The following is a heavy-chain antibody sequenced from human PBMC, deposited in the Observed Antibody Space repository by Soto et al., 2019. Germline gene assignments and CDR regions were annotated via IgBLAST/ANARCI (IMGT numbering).Heavy chain of an antibody. J-gene: IGHJ6*02. CDR3: ARDSPLLYSSSYYYYGMDV. Sequence: SETLSLTCTVSGYSISSGYYWGWIRQPPGKGLEWIGSIYHSGSTYYNPSLKSRVTISVDTSKNQFSLKLSSVTAADTAVYYCARDSPLLYSSSYYYYGMDVWGQGTTVTVSS. D-gene: IGHD6-13*01. CDR2: IYHSGST. V-gene: IGHV4-38-2*02. CDR1: GYSISSGYY.